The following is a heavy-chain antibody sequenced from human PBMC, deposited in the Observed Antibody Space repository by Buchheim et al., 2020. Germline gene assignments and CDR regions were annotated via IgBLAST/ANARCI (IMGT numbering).Heavy chain of an antibody. J-gene: IGHJ2*01. CDR3: VREFSDYVKLYRYFDL. V-gene: IGHV3-30*04. CDR2: MSDD. Sequence: QVHLVESGGGVVQPGKSLRLSCAASGFSFSSYIMHWVRQAPGKALEWVAGMSDDVYADSVKGRFTISRDNSKHTLYLPMDRPRTEDTALYYCVREFSDYVKLYRYFDLWGRGTL. CDR1: GFSFSSYI. D-gene: IGHD4-17*01.